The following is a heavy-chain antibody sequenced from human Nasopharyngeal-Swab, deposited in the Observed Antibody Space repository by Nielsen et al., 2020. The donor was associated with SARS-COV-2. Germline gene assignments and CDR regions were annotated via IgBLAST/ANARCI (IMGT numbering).Heavy chain of an antibody. CDR3: TGSYIGSYGFDP. J-gene: IGHJ5*02. CDR1: GFPFSDST. D-gene: IGHD1-26*01. V-gene: IGHV3-73*01. Sequence: GESLKISCAASGFPFSDSTVYWVRQTSGKGLEWVGHIKTKTNNYATAYAASVKGRFTISRHDSTNTAYLQMNSLKTEDTAVYYCTGSYIGSYGFDPWGQGTLVTVSS. CDR2: IKTKTNNYAT.